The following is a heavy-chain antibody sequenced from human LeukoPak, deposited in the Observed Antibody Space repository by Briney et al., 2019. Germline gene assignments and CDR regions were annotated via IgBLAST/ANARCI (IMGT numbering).Heavy chain of an antibody. V-gene: IGHV4-59*02. D-gene: IGHD5-24*01. CDR3: ARRDGDNSDFDY. J-gene: IGHJ4*02. CDR1: GASVRSHY. Sequence: SETLSLTCTVSGASVRSHYWSWIRQTPGKGLEWLGYGFYIGRTNYNPSLGSRVAISLDTSENQFSLRLTAVTAADTAVYYCARRDGDNSDFDYWGQGILVTVSS. CDR2: GFYIGRT.